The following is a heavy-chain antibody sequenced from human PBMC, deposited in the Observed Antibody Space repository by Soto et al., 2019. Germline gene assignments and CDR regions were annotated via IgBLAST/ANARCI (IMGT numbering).Heavy chain of an antibody. CDR2: INPNSGGT. J-gene: IGHJ4*02. D-gene: IGHD3-10*01. CDR1: GYTFTSYA. Sequence: ASVKVSCKASGYTFTSYAIHWVRQAPGQGLEWMGWINPNSGGTNYAQKFQGRVTMTRDTSISTAYMELSRLRSDDTAVYYCARVTMVRGVIIKGDYWGQGTLVTVSS. V-gene: IGHV1-2*02. CDR3: ARVTMVRGVIIKGDY.